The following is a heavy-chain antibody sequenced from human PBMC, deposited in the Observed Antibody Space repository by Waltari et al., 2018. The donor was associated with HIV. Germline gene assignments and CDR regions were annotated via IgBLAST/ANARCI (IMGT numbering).Heavy chain of an antibody. D-gene: IGHD3-10*01. CDR3: ARTYIYYGSGSYDY. CDR1: GGSFSGYY. CDR2: INHSGST. J-gene: IGHJ4*02. V-gene: IGHV4-34*01. Sequence: QVQLQQWGAGLLKPSETLSLTCAVYGGSFSGYYWSWIRQPPGKGLEWIGEINHSGSTNYNPSLKSRVTISVDTSKNQFSLKLSSVTAADTAVYYCARTYIYYGSGSYDYWGQGTLVTVSS.